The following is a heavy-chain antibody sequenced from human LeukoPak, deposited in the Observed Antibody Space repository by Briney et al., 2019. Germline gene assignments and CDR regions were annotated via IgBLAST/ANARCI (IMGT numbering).Heavy chain of an antibody. CDR1: TSR. J-gene: IGHJ5*01. CDR3: ARDLWNFYDDSGYNRDFDS. V-gene: IGHV1-18*04. CDR2: IGTYGGDT. D-gene: IGHD3-22*01. Sequence: EASVKVSCKATSRISCVRQAPGQGLEWGGWIGTYGGDTYYAQKFQGRITVTTDTSTSTVYMELRNLRSDDTAVYYCARDLWNFYDDSGYNRDFDSWGQGTLVTVSS.